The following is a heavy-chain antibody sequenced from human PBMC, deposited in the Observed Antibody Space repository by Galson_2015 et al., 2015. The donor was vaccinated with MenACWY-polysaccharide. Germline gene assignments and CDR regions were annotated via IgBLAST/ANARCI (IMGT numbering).Heavy chain of an antibody. V-gene: IGHV3-30*02. J-gene: IGHJ4*02. Sequence: SLRLSRAGSGFNFGGNGLHWVRQAPGKGLEWVALIRNDGRKHYPDAVKGRFTISRDNSKNTLYLQMNSLRPEDTAVYYCARNPSRLDIAAASHWGQGALVSVSS. CDR1: GFNFGGNG. CDR2: IRNDGRK. CDR3: ARNPSRLDIAAASH. D-gene: IGHD6-13*01.